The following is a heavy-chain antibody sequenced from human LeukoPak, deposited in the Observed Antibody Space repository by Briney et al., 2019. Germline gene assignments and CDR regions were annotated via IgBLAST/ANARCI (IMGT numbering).Heavy chain of an antibody. CDR3: ARARGGCSRASCYFEP. D-gene: IGHD2-2*01. V-gene: IGHV4-4*02. Sequence: PSETLSLTCAISGASIISTIWWIWVRQPPGKGLEWIGETHQSGSTNYNPSLKSRLTISVDESKNQVFLRLNSVAAADTALYYCARARGGCSRASCYFEPGGQRTLVTVSS. CDR1: GASIISTIW. J-gene: IGHJ5*02. CDR2: THQSGST.